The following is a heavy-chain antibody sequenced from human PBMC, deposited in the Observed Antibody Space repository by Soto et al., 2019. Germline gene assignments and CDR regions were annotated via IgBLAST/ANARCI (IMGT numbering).Heavy chain of an antibody. CDR1: GGSISSSSYY. V-gene: IGHV4-39*01. CDR3: ARTIAVAGTWWFDP. Sequence: QLQLQESGPGLVKPSETLSLTCTVSGGSISSSSYYWGWIRQPPGKGLEWIGSIYYSGSTYYNPSLKSRVTISVDTSKNQFSLKLSSVTAADTAVYYCARTIAVAGTWWFDPWGQGTLVTVSS. J-gene: IGHJ5*02. D-gene: IGHD6-19*01. CDR2: IYYSGST.